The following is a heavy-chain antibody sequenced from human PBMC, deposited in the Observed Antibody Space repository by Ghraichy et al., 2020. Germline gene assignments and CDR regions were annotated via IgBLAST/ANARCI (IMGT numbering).Heavy chain of an antibody. V-gene: IGHV3-7*03. CDR3: ARDPENAALDY. J-gene: IGHJ4*02. CDR1: GFSFTTSW. CDR2: MNQDGGQV. D-gene: IGHD1-14*01. Sequence: GGSLRLSCAASGFSFTTSWMTWVRQTPGKGLEWVASMNQDGGQVYYVDSVKGRFTIARDNAKNSVYLQMNSLRAEDTAVYYCARDPENAALDYWGQGTRVTVPS.